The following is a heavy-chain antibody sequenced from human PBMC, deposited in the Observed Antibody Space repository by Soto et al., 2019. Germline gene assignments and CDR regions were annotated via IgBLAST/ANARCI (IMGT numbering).Heavy chain of an antibody. Sequence: LSLTCSVSGGSVSSGSFHWSWIRQPPGKGLQFIGSIFYNGTANYSPSLKNRVSISIDTSQSQFFLQLISVAAADTAVYYCARIGGWYDIDFWGQGSLVTVSS. D-gene: IGHD6-19*01. CDR1: GGSVSSGSFH. V-gene: IGHV4-61*01. CDR3: ARIGGWYDIDF. J-gene: IGHJ4*02. CDR2: IFYNGTA.